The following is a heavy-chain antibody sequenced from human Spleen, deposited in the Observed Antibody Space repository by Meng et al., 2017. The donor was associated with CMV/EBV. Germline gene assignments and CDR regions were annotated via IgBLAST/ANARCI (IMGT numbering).Heavy chain of an antibody. V-gene: IGHV3-21*04. J-gene: IGHJ4*02. D-gene: IGHD3-22*01. Sequence: GESLKISCAASGFAFSSDSMSWVRQAPGTGLEWVSSISSSSTYIYYADSLKGRFTTSKDNAKNSLYLQMNSLRAEDTAVYYCARASDSSGYYPGYFDYWGQGTLVTVSS. CDR1: GFAFSSDS. CDR2: ISSSSTYI. CDR3: ARASDSSGYYPGYFDY.